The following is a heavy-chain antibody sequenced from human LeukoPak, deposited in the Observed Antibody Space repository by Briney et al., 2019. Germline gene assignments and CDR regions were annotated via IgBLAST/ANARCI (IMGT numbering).Heavy chain of an antibody. J-gene: IGHJ6*02. Sequence: SETLSLTCAVYGGPFSGYYWSWIRQPPGKGLEWIGEINHSGSTNYNPSLKSRVTISVDTSKNQFSLKLSSVTAADTAVYYCARGPPTPYSSSWYGIYYYYGMDVWGQGTTVTVSS. CDR2: INHSGST. CDR1: GGPFSGYY. CDR3: ARGPPTPYSSSWYGIYYYYGMDV. D-gene: IGHD6-13*01. V-gene: IGHV4-34*01.